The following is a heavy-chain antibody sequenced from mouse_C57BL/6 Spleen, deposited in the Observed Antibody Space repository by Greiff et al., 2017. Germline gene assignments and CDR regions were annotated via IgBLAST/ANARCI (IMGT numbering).Heavy chain of an antibody. D-gene: IGHD2-1*01. CDR2: LNPNNGGT. Sequence: EVQLQQSGPELVKPGASVKISCKASGYTFTDYYMNWVKQSHGKSLEWIGDLNPNNGGTSYNQKFKGKATLTVDKSSSTAYMELRSLTSEDTAVYYCARAGKYWYFDVWGTGTTVTVSS. CDR1: GYTFTDYY. J-gene: IGHJ1*03. V-gene: IGHV1-26*01. CDR3: ARAGKYWYFDV.